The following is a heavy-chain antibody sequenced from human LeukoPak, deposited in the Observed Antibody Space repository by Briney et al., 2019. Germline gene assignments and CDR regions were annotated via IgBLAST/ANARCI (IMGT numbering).Heavy chain of an antibody. CDR3: AREGPISGSYAAFDI. D-gene: IGHD1-26*01. Sequence: ASETLSLTCTVSGGSINYNYWSWIRQPAGRGLEWIGRIYASGSTNYNPSLKSQVTMSVDTSKNQFSLKLSSVTAADTAVYYCAREGPISGSYAAFDIWGQGTMVTVSS. V-gene: IGHV4-4*07. CDR2: IYASGST. J-gene: IGHJ3*02. CDR1: GGSINYNY.